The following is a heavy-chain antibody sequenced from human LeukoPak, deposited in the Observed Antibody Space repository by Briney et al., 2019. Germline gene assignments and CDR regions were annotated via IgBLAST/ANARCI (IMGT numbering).Heavy chain of an antibody. J-gene: IGHJ4*02. Sequence: GGSLRLSCAASGFTFSGYWMHWVRQAPGKGLVWVSRIKSDGSSTTYADSVKGRFTISRDNAKNTLYLEMNSLRAEDPAVYYCARTFAAAHIDYWGQGTLVTVSS. CDR2: IKSDGSST. CDR3: ARTFAAAHIDY. D-gene: IGHD2-15*01. CDR1: GFTFSGYW. V-gene: IGHV3-74*01.